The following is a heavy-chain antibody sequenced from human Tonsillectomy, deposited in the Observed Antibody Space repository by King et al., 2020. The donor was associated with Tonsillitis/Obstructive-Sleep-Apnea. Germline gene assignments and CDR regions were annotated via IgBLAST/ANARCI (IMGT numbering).Heavy chain of an antibody. D-gene: IGHD4-17*01. CDR2: INHSGST. CDR3: ARGRGSVTPDSYYYYMDV. CDR1: GGSFSGYY. Sequence: VQLQQWGAGLLKPSEPLSLTCAVYGGSFSGYYWSWIRQPPGKGLEWIGEINHSGSTNYNPSLKSRVTISVDTSKNQFSLKLSSVTAADTAVYYCARGRGSVTPDSYYYYMDVWGKGTTVTVSS. V-gene: IGHV4-34*01. J-gene: IGHJ6*03.